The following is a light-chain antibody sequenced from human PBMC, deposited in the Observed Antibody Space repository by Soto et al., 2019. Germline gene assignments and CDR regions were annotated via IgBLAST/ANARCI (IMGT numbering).Light chain of an antibody. CDR1: QSVSDY. Sequence: DIQMTQSPSTLSASVGDRVTITCRASQSVSDYLAWYQQKPGEAPKLLIYDASTLESGVPSRFSGSGSETQFTPTISSLQPEDFATYYCQQHYTYSWTFGQGTKVEI. V-gene: IGKV1-5*01. CDR3: QQHYTYSWT. CDR2: DAS. J-gene: IGKJ1*01.